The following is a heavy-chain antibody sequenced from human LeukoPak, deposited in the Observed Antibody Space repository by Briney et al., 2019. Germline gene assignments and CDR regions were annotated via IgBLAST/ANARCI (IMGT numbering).Heavy chain of an antibody. J-gene: IGHJ4*02. CDR1: GGSISSSRYY. Sequence: SETLSLTCAVSGGSISSSRYYWGWIRQPPGKGLEWIGSIYYSGNTYYNPSLKSRVTISVDRSKNQFPLKLSSVTAADTAVYYCASGYDSSGYCFDYWGQGTLVTVSS. CDR2: IYYSGNT. D-gene: IGHD3-22*01. V-gene: IGHV4-39*01. CDR3: ASGYDSSGYCFDY.